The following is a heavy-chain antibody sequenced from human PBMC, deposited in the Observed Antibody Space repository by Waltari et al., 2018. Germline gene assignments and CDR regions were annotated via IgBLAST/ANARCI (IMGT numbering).Heavy chain of an antibody. J-gene: IGHJ3*01. D-gene: IGHD1-7*01. CDR2: IYYTGST. CDR3: ARGHLNSPFDD. CDR1: GAAIRGYY. V-gene: IGHV4-59*01. Sequence: VQLQESDPGLVKPSETLSLTCSVSGAAIRGYYVSWIRQAPGKKLEWIGNIYYTGSTNYNPSLKSRATISLDTSKNQLSLQLDSMTAADTAVYYCARGHLNSPFDDWGQGAMVAVSS.